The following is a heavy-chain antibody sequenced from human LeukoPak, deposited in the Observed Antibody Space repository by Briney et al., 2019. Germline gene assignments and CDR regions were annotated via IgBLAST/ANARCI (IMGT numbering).Heavy chain of an antibody. CDR1: GGSFSGYY. D-gene: IGHD2-21*02. Sequence: PSETLSLTCAVYGGSFSGYYWSWIRQPPGKGLECIGEINHSGSTNYNPSLKSRVTISVDTSKNQFSLKLSSVTAADTAVYYCARVPYCGGDCYSPHFDYWGQGTLVTVSS. V-gene: IGHV4-34*01. CDR2: INHSGST. CDR3: ARVPYCGGDCYSPHFDY. J-gene: IGHJ4*02.